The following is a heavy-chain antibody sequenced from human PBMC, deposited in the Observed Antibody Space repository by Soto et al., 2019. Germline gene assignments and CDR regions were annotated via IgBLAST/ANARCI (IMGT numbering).Heavy chain of an antibody. J-gene: IGHJ4*02. V-gene: IGHV3-23*01. CDR2: LLRSGSTT. Sequence: GGSLRLSCAASGFTFSSYAMTWARQAPGKGLEWVSSLLRSGSTTYYADSVKGRFTISSDISANSLYLQMDSLRAEDTAVYYCAKDAVSGDGIWLLDSWGRGTVVTVSS. CDR1: GFTFSSYA. CDR3: AKDAVSGDGIWLLDS. D-gene: IGHD4-17*01.